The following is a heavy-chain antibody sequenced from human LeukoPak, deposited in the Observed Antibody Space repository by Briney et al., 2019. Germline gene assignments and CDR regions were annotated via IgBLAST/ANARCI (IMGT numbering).Heavy chain of an antibody. D-gene: IGHD6-13*01. CDR3: ARLHAAVVDYYYGMDV. Sequence: ETSGTLSLTCAVSGGSISSNNWWRWVRQPPGKGLEWIGEIYHSGSTNYNPSLKSRVTISVDKSKNQFSLRLNSVTAADTAVYYCARLHAAVVDYYYGMDVWGQGTTVTVSS. CDR2: IYHSGST. V-gene: IGHV4-4*02. J-gene: IGHJ6*02. CDR1: GGSISSNNW.